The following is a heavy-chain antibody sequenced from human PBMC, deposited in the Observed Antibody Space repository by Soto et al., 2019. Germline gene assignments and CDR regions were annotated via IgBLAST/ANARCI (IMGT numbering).Heavy chain of an antibody. CDR3: ATHDGPAAAGVVLDF. J-gene: IGHJ4*02. CDR2: INQDGSEK. CDR1: GFTFSGRW. D-gene: IGHD6-13*01. V-gene: IGHV3-7*02. Sequence: EVQLVESGGDLVQPGGSLRLSCAASGFTFSGRWMTWVRQAPGKGLEWLANINQDGSEKYHVDSVKGRFTISRDNAKKSLYLQMSSLRVEDTAVYYCATHDGPAAAGVVLDFWGQGTLVTVFS.